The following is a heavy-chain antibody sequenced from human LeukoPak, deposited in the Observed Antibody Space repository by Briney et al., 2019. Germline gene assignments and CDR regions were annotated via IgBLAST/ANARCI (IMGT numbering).Heavy chain of an antibody. CDR3: ASRGIVATIVEFDY. Sequence: SETLSLTCAVYGGSFSGYYWSWIRQPPGKGLEWIGEINHSGSTNYNPSLKSRVTISVDTSKNQFSLKLSSVTAADTAVYYCASRGIVATIVEFDYWGQGTLVTVSS. V-gene: IGHV4-34*01. J-gene: IGHJ4*02. CDR2: INHSGST. CDR1: GGSFSGYY. D-gene: IGHD5-12*01.